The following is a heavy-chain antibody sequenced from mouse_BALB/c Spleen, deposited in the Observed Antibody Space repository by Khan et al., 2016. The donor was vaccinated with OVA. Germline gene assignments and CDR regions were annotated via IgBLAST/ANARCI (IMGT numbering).Heavy chain of an antibody. J-gene: IGHJ4*01. V-gene: IGHV2-6-1*01. D-gene: IGHD2-4*01. Sequence: QVQLKQSGPGLVAPSQSLSITCTISGFSLTNYGVHWVHQPPGKGLEWLGVIWTDGSTTYNSALKSRLTITKDNSKSQVFLKMNSLQTDDTAIYFCARQPYYHYNVMDYWGQGTSVTVSS. CDR2: IWTDGST. CDR1: GFSLTNYG. CDR3: ARQPYYHYNVMDY.